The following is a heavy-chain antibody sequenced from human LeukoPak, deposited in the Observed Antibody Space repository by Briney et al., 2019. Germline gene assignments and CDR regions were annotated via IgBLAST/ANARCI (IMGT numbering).Heavy chain of an antibody. CDR1: GFTFSSYW. Sequence: PGGSLRLSCAASGFTFSSYWMSRVRQAPGKGLEWVANIKQDGSEKYYVDSVKGRFTISRDNAKNSLYLQMNSLRAKDTAVYYCARDGDSSGWYGGDWFDPWGQGTLVTVSS. D-gene: IGHD6-19*01. V-gene: IGHV3-7*01. CDR3: ARDGDSSGWYGGDWFDP. CDR2: IKQDGSEK. J-gene: IGHJ5*02.